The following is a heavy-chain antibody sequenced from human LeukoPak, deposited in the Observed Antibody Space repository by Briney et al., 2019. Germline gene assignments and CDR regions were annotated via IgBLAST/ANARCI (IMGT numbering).Heavy chain of an antibody. V-gene: IGHV3-49*04. CDR3: TRVTYYYDNSGYFHFDS. D-gene: IGHD3-22*01. Sequence: PGRSLRLSCTTSGFTFGDYAMSWVRQAPGKGLEWVSFIRRKAHGGTTEYAASVKGRFSSSRDDSKSIAYLQMNSLKTEDIAVYFCTRVTYYYDNSGYFHFDSWGQGSLVTVSS. CDR1: GFTFGDYA. J-gene: IGHJ4*02. CDR2: IRRKAHGGTT.